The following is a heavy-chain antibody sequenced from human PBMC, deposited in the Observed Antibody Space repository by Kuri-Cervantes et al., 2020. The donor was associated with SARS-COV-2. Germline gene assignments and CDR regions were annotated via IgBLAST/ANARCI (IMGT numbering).Heavy chain of an antibody. Sequence: ASVKVSCKASGYIFTNYYMSWVRQAPGQGLEWLGIINPSGGSTSYAQKFQGRVTMTRDTSTGTVYMELSRLRSDDTAVYYCARDERGYSSNWFDPWGQGTLVTVSS. CDR2: INPSGGST. V-gene: IGHV1-46*01. CDR1: GYIFTNYY. J-gene: IGHJ5*02. D-gene: IGHD6-13*01. CDR3: ARDERGYSSNWFDP.